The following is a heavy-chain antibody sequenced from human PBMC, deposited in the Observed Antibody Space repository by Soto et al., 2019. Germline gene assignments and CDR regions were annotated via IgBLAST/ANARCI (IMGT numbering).Heavy chain of an antibody. CDR3: AAGGGLPRYY. J-gene: IGHJ4*02. CDR1: GSSMSSGGYS. Sequence: QLQLQESGSGLVKPSQTLSLTCAVSGSSMSSGGYSWSRIRQPPGKGLEWIGYIYHSGSTYYNPSLKSRVTISVDRSKNQFSLKLSSVTAADTAVYYCAAGGGLPRYYWGQGTLVTVSS. D-gene: IGHD5-12*01. V-gene: IGHV4-30-2*01. CDR2: IYHSGST.